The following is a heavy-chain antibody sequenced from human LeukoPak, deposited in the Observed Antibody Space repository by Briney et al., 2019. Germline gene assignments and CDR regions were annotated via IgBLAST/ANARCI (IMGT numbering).Heavy chain of an antibody. CDR2: MCGSAGCT. V-gene: IGHV3-23*01. D-gene: IGHD6-13*01. CDR3: AREGYSSSWLH. J-gene: IGHJ4*02. CDR1: GFTFKIYA. Sequence: PGGSLRLSCAASGFTFKIYAMSWVRLAPGKGLQWVASMCGSAGCTFYADSVKGRFTISRDNSKNTLYLQMNSLRAEDTAVYYCAREGYSSSWLHWGQGTLVTVSS.